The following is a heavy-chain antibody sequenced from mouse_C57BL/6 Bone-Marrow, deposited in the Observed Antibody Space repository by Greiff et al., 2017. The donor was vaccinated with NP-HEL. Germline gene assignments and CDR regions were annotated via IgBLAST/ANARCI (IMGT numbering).Heavy chain of an antibody. CDR2: IDPNSGGT. J-gene: IGHJ4*01. CDR1: GYTFTSYW. CDR3: AREGGSSPYYYAMDY. D-gene: IGHD1-1*01. V-gene: IGHV1-72*01. Sequence: QVQLQQPGAELVKPGASVKLSCKASGYTFTSYWMHWVKQRPGRGLEWIGRIDPNSGGTKYNEKFKSKATMTVDKPSSTAYMQLSSLTSEDAAVYYGAREGGSSPYYYAMDYWGQGTSVTVSS.